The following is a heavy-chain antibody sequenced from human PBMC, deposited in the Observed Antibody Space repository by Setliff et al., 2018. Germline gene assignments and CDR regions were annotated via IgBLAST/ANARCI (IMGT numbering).Heavy chain of an antibody. D-gene: IGHD2-15*01. CDR2: IWGDGVNK. CDR3: ARTCSGSGCYAGLES. Sequence: LRLSCAASGFTFSTYRMHWVRQAPGKGLEWVAVIWGDGVNKYHADSVKGRFTISRDNSKNTLYPQMNSLRPEDTAVYYCARTCSGSGCYAGLESWGQGTPVTVSS. CDR1: GFTFSTYR. V-gene: IGHV3-33*08. J-gene: IGHJ4*02.